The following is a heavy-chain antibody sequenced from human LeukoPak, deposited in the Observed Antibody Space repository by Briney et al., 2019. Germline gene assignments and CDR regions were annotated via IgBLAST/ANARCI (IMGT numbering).Heavy chain of an antibody. V-gene: IGHV4-59*01. CDR2: IYYTGT. CDR3: AKGSPITIFGVVKFQAFDP. CDR1: GGSFSGYY. D-gene: IGHD3-3*01. J-gene: IGHJ5*02. Sequence: PSETLSLTCAVYGGSFSGYYWSWIRQPPGKGLEWIGYIYYTGTSYNPSLKSRVTISADTSKNQFSLKLISVTAADTAVYYCAKGSPITIFGVVKFQAFDPWGQGTLVTVSS.